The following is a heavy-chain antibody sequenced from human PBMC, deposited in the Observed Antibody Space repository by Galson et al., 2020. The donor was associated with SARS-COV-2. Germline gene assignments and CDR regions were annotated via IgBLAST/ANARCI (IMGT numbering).Heavy chain of an antibody. J-gene: IGHJ4*01. V-gene: IGHV3-30*01. Sequence: GGSLRLSCAASGFTFSSYAMHWVRQAPGKGLEWVTVISYDGSNEYYADSVKGRFTISRDNSKNTLYLQMNSLRADDTAVYYCASNAYCGGDCYEYYFESWGHGTLVTVSS. CDR3: ASNAYCGGDCYEYYFES. CDR1: GFTFSSYA. CDR2: ISYDGSNE. D-gene: IGHD2-21*02.